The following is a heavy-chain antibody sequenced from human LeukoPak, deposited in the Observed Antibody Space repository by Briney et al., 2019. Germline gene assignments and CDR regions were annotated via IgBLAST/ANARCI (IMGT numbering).Heavy chain of an antibody. CDR2: INHSGST. D-gene: IGHD6-6*01. V-gene: IGHV4-34*01. CDR1: GGSFSGYY. Sequence: SETLSLTCAVYGGSFSGYYWSWIRQPPGKGLEWIGEINHSGSTNYNPSLKSRVTISVDTSKNQFSLKLSSVTAADTAVYYCTRGPYSSSYVDVWGKGTTVTVSS. J-gene: IGHJ6*03. CDR3: TRGPYSSSYVDV.